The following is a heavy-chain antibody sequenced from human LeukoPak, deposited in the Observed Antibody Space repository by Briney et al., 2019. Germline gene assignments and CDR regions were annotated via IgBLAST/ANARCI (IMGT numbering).Heavy chain of an antibody. J-gene: IGHJ5*02. V-gene: IGHV4-4*07. CDR3: ARVGYDFWFEP. CDR1: GGSISSYY. Sequence: ASETLSLTCTVSGGSISSYYWRWIRQPAGKGLEWIGRIYTSGSTNYNPSLKSRVTMSVDTSKNQFSLKLSSVTAADTAVYYCARVGYDFWFEPCGQRALVSVSS. D-gene: IGHD5-12*01. CDR2: IYTSGST.